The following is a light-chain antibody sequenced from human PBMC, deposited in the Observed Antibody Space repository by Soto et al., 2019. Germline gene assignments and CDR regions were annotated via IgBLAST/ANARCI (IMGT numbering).Light chain of an antibody. CDR2: GAS. CDR3: QEYKNWRPGHT. V-gene: IGKV3-15*01. Sequence: EIVMTQYPATLSVSPGEGATLSCRAGQSVSSNLAWDQQKPGQPPRLLINGASTRATGIPARFSGSGSGTEFTRTIISLQSEDFAVDYCQEYKNWRPGHTFGYGTQREIK. J-gene: IGKJ2*01. CDR1: QSVSSN.